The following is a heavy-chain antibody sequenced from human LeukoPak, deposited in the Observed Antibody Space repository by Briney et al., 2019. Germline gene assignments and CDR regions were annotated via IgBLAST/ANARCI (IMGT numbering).Heavy chain of an antibody. Sequence: PGGSLRLSCVVSGFTFSTYSMNWVRQAPGKGLEWVSYISGRSSIIYYANSVKDRFTISRDNAKNSLYLQLNSLRAEDTAVYYCARADSAYYYAQDYWGQGTLVTVSS. J-gene: IGHJ4*02. CDR2: ISGRSSII. CDR1: GFTFSTYS. CDR3: ARADSAYYYAQDY. V-gene: IGHV3-48*01. D-gene: IGHD3-22*01.